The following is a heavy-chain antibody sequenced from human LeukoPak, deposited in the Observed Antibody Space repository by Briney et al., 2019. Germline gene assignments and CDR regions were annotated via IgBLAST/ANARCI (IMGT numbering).Heavy chain of an antibody. Sequence: PSETLSLTCTVSGGSISSYYWSWIRQPPGKGLEWIGYIYYSGSTNYNPSLKSRVTISVDTSKNQFSLKLSSVTAADTAVYYCARVHRIRRVPYYYGSGSHPTLYYFDYWGQGTLVTVSS. J-gene: IGHJ4*02. V-gene: IGHV4-59*01. D-gene: IGHD3-10*01. CDR2: IYYSGST. CDR1: GGSISSYY. CDR3: ARVHRIRRVPYYYGSGSHPTLYYFDY.